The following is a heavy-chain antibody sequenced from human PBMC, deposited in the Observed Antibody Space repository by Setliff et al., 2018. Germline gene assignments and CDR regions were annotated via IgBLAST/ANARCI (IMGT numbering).Heavy chain of an antibody. J-gene: IGHJ5*01. D-gene: IGHD1-26*01. CDR1: GGSITSSEYY. CDR3: ASRRTGPGGWFDY. V-gene: IGHV4-39*01. Sequence: ETLSLTCTVSGGSITSSEYYWGWIRQPPGKGLEWIGTIYYSGTTYYSPSLKSRVTISVDTSKNQFSLKLTSVTAADTAIYYCASRRTGPGGWFDYWGQGTLVTVSS. CDR2: IYYSGTT.